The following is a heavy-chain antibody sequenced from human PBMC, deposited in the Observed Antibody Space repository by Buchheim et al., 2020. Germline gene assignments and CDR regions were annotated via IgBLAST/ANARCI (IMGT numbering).Heavy chain of an antibody. CDR3: ARANENYSGFDY. D-gene: IGHD1-7*01. CDR2: IGSRSSYR. J-gene: IGHJ4*02. CDR1: GFTFRSYS. Sequence: EVQLVESGGGLVKPGGSLRLSCAASGFTFRSYSMNWVRQAPGKGLEWVSSIGSRSSYRYYADSVKGRFTISRDNAENSLYLQMNSLRAEDTAVYYCARANENYSGFDYWGQGTL. V-gene: IGHV3-21*01.